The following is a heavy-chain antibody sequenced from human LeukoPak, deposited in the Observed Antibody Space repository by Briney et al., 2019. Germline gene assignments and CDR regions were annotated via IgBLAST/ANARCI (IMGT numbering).Heavy chain of an antibody. CDR2: IYSGGST. V-gene: IGHV3-66*02. D-gene: IGHD3-10*01. Sequence: GGSLRLSCAASGFTVSSNYMSWVRQAPGKGLEWVSVIYSGGSTYYADSVKGRFTISRDNSKNTLYLQMNSLRAEDTAVYYCTRDYYGSGRSGWFDPWGQGTLVTVSS. CDR1: GFTVSSNY. CDR3: TRDYYGSGRSGWFDP. J-gene: IGHJ5*02.